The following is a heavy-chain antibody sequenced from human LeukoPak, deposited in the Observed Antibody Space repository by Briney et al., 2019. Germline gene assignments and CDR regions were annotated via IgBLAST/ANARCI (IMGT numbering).Heavy chain of an antibody. V-gene: IGHV3-30*02. CDR3: AKSETHYDFWSGYSYYFDY. Sequence: GRSLRLSCAASGFTFSSYAMHWVRQAPGKGLEWVAFIRYDGSNKYYADSVKGRFTISRDNSKNTLYLQMNSLRAEDTAVYYCAKSETHYDFWSGYSYYFDYWGQGTLVTVSS. D-gene: IGHD3-3*01. CDR2: IRYDGSNK. CDR1: GFTFSSYA. J-gene: IGHJ4*02.